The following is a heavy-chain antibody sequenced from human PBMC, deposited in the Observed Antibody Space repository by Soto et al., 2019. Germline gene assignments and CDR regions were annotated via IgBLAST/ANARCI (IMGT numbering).Heavy chain of an antibody. CDR1: GFTFSNAW. J-gene: IGHJ6*02. V-gene: IGHV3-15*07. CDR2: IKSKTDGGTT. D-gene: IGHD4-17*01. CDR3: TTAYGDYFDYYYGMDV. Sequence: EVQLVESGGGLVKPGGSLRLSCAASGFTFSNAWMNWVRQAPGKGLEWVGRIKSKTDGGTTDYAAPVKGRFTISRDDSKNTLYLQMNSLKTEDTAVYCCTTAYGDYFDYYYGMDVWGQGTTVTVSS.